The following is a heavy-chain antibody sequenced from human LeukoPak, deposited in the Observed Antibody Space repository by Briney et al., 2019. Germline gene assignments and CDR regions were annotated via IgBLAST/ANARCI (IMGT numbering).Heavy chain of an antibody. CDR1: GGSLSNYY. CDR3: ARGPASGSDFAWFDP. Sequence: SETLSLTCAVYGGSLSNYYWSWIRQPPGEGLEWIGEINHSGSTKFNPSLKSRVTILVDMSKSQFSLELRSVTAADTAVYYCARGPASGSDFAWFDPWGQGTLVTVSS. D-gene: IGHD3-10*01. J-gene: IGHJ5*02. CDR2: INHSGST. V-gene: IGHV4-34*01.